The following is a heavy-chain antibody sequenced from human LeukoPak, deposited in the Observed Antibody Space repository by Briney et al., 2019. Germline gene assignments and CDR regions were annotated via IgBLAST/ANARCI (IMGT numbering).Heavy chain of an antibody. V-gene: IGHV6-1*01. J-gene: IGHJ5*02. D-gene: IGHD3-10*01. CDR2: TYYTSRWYD. CDR3: AREGWFGEPPSHWFDP. Sequence: SRTLSLTCAISGDSVSSNRATWNWIRQSPSRGLEWLGRTYYTSRWYDDYAVSVKSRISIKPDTSKNQFSLQLNSVTPEDTAVYYCAREGWFGEPPSHWFDPWGQGTLVTVSS. CDR1: GDSVSSNRAT.